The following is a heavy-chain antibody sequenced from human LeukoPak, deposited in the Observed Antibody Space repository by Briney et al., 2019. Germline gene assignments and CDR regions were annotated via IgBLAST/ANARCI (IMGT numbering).Heavy chain of an antibody. CDR2: ISYDGSNK. V-gene: IGHV3-30*18. J-gene: IGHJ4*02. CDR1: GFTFSSYG. D-gene: IGHD2-8*02. CDR3: AKTPRTE. Sequence: GGSLRLSCAASGFTFSSYGMHWARQAPGKGLEWVAVISYDGSNKYYADSVKGRFTISRDNSKNTLYLQMNSLRAEDTAVYYCAKTPRTEWGQGTLVTVSS.